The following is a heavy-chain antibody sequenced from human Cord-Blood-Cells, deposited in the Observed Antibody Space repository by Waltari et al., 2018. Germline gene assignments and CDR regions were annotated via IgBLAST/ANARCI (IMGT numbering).Heavy chain of an antibody. J-gene: IGHJ5*02. CDR3: ARVTAVADWFDP. D-gene: IGHD6-19*01. CDR1: GFTFSSSS. CDR2: ISSSSSTI. V-gene: IGHV3-48*02. Sequence: EVQLVESGGGLVQPGGSLRLSCAASGFTFSSSSINWVRQAPWKGLEWVSYISSSSSTIYYADSVKGRFTISRDNAKNSLYLQMNSLRDEDTAVYYCARVTAVADWFDPWGQGTLVTVSS.